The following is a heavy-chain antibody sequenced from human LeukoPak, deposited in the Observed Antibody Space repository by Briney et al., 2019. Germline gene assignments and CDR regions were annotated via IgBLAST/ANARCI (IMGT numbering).Heavy chain of an antibody. CDR1: GYTFTSYY. Sequence: GASVKVSCKASGYTFTSYYMHWVRQAPGQGLEWMGIINPSGGSTSYAQKFQGRVTMTRDTSTSTVYMELSSLRSEDTAVYYCARGTNYDFWSGYYSHFDYWGQGTLVPVSS. V-gene: IGHV1-46*01. CDR2: INPSGGST. D-gene: IGHD3-3*01. CDR3: ARGTNYDFWSGYYSHFDY. J-gene: IGHJ4*02.